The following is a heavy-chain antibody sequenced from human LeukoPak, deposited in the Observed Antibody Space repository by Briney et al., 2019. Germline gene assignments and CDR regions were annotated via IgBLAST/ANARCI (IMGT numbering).Heavy chain of an antibody. CDR3: ARHRGTNYYDSRGDFQH. V-gene: IGHV5-51*01. D-gene: IGHD3-22*01. CDR1: GYSFTSYW. CDR2: IYPGDSDT. J-gene: IGHJ1*01. Sequence: RGESLKISCKGSGYSFTSYWIGWVRQMPGKGLEWMGIIYPGDSDTRYSPSFQGQVTISADKSISTAYLQWSSLKASDTAMYYCARHRGTNYYDSRGDFQHWGQGTLVTVSS.